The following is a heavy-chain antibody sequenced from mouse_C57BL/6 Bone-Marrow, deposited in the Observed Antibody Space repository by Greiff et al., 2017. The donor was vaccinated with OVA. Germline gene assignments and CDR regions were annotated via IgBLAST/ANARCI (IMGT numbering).Heavy chain of an antibody. CDR2: ISYDGSN. V-gene: IGHV3-6*01. CDR1: GYSITSGYY. D-gene: IGHD4-1*01. J-gene: IGHJ2*01. CDR3: ASELGRHYFDY. Sequence: EVHLVESGPGLVKPSQSLSLTCSVTGYSITSGYYWNWIRQFPGNKLEWMGYISYDGSNNYNPSLKNRISITRDTSKNQLFLKLNSVTTEDTATYYCASELGRHYFDYWGQGTTLTVSS.